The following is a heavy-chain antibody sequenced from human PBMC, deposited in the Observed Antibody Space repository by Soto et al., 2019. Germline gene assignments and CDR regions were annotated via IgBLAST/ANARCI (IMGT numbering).Heavy chain of an antibody. CDR2: IKSKTDGGTT. V-gene: IGHV3-15*01. D-gene: IGHD3-3*01. CDR3: TTVDTMNYYYYYMDV. J-gene: IGHJ6*03. Sequence: GGSLRLSCAASGFTFSNAWMSWVRQAPGKGLEWVGRIKSKTDGGTTDYAAPVKGRFTISRDDSKNTLYLQMNSLKTEDTAVYYCTTVDTMNYYYYYMDVWGKGTTVTVSS. CDR1: GFTFSNAW.